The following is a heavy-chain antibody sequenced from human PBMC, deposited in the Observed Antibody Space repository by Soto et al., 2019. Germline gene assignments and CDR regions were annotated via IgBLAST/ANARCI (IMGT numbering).Heavy chain of an antibody. D-gene: IGHD3-22*01. J-gene: IGHJ4*01. Sequence: SETLSLTCTVSGASINSGDYYWSWIRQHPGKGLEWIGYIYYGGSTYYNPSLKSRATISGDTSKNQFSLKLSSVTAADTAVYYCARGGYYYENSGQNAYDYWGQGILVTVSS. CDR3: ARGGYYYENSGQNAYDY. V-gene: IGHV4-31*03. CDR1: GASINSGDYY. CDR2: IYYGGST.